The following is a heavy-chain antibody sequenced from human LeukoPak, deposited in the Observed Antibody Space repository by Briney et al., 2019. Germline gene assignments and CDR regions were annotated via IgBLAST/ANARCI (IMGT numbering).Heavy chain of an antibody. D-gene: IGHD6-19*01. CDR1: GFTFSSYW. CDR2: IKQDGSEK. CDR3: ARERSSGWSSAMDV. J-gene: IGHJ6*02. Sequence: GGSPRLSCAASGFTFSSYWMTWVRQAPGKGLEWVANIKQDGSEKYCVDSVKGRFTISRDNAKSSLYLQMNSLRADDTAVYYCARERSSGWSSAMDVWGQGTTVTVSS. V-gene: IGHV3-7*01.